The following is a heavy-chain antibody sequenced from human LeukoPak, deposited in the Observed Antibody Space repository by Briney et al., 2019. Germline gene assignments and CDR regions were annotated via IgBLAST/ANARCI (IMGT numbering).Heavy chain of an antibody. J-gene: IGHJ4*02. CDR3: ARNEYSTSYFDY. Sequence: GGSLRLSCAASRFTFSNFGMNWVRQAPGKGLEWVSSISSSSSYIYYADSVKGRFTISRDNAKNSVYLQMNSLRGEDTAVYYCARNEYSTSYFDYWGQGTLVTVSS. CDR1: RFTFSNFG. CDR2: ISSSSSYI. V-gene: IGHV3-21*01. D-gene: IGHD6-6*01.